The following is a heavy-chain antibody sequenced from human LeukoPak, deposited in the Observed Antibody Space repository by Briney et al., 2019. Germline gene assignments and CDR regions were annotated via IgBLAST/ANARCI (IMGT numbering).Heavy chain of an antibody. V-gene: IGHV3-7*01. CDR3: ARPGYSSSWSFDP. CDR2: IKQDGSEK. Sequence: GGSLRLSCAASGFTFSSYWMSWVRQAPGKGLEWVANIKQDGSEKYYVDSVKGRFTISRDNAKNSLYLQMNSLRAEDTAVYYCARPGYSSSWSFDPWGQGTLVTVSS. J-gene: IGHJ5*02. CDR1: GFTFSSYW. D-gene: IGHD6-13*01.